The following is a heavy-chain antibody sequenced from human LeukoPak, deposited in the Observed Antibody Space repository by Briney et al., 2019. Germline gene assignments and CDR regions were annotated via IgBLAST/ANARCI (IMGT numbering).Heavy chain of an antibody. CDR3: ARGVVGDYGDSCDY. CDR1: GYTFTRYD. V-gene: IGHV1-8*03. D-gene: IGHD4-17*01. CDR2: INLNSGNT. J-gene: IGHJ4*02. Sequence: ASVKVSCTASGYTFTRYDINWVRQATGQGLEWMGWINLNSGNTGYAQKFQGRVTITRDTSIRTAYLEVSSLKSEDTAVYYCARGVVGDYGDSCDYWGQGTLVTVSS.